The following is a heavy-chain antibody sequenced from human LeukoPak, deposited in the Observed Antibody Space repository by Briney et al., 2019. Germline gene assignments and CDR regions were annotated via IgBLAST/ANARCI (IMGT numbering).Heavy chain of an antibody. CDR3: ARGVSTVTPGYYYYYYYMDV. V-gene: IGHV4-34*01. CDR2: INHSGST. CDR1: GGSFSGYY. D-gene: IGHD4-17*01. J-gene: IGHJ6*03. Sequence: PSETLSLTCAVYGGSFSGYYWSWIRQPPGKGLEWIGEINHSGSTNYNPSLKSRVTISVDTSKNQFSLKLSSVTAADTAVYYCARGVSTVTPGYYYYYYYMDVWGKGTTVTVSS.